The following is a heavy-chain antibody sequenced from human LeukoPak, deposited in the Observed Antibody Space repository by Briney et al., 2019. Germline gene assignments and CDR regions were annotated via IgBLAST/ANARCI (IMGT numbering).Heavy chain of an antibody. D-gene: IGHD1-14*01. J-gene: IGHJ4*02. CDR1: GFTFSGHW. CDR2: INQGGSDK. Sequence: PGGSLRLSCAASGFTFSGHWMSWVRQAPGKGLEWVANINQGGSDKYYVDSVKGRFTISRDNANNLLYLQMNSLSGEDTAVYYCTRDRSRAEDDWGQGTLVTVSS. V-gene: IGHV3-7*01. CDR3: TRDRSRAEDD.